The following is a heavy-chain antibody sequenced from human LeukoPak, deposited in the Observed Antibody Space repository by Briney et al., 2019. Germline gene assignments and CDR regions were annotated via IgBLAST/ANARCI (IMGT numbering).Heavy chain of an antibody. CDR2: IYYSGST. V-gene: IGHV4-59*08. Sequence: SETLSLTCTVSGGSISSYYWSWIRQPPGKGLEWIGYIYYSGSTNYNPSLKSRVTISVDTSKNQFSLKLSSVTAADTAVYYCARSPYYYDSSGYPVYYFDYWGQGTLVTVPS. CDR1: GGSISSYY. J-gene: IGHJ4*02. D-gene: IGHD3-22*01. CDR3: ARSPYYYDSSGYPVYYFDY.